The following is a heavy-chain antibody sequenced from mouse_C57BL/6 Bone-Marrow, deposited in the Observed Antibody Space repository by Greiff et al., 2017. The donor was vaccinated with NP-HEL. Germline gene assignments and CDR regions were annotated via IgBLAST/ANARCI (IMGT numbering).Heavy chain of an antibody. J-gene: IGHJ1*03. Sequence: EVMLVESGGGLVQPGESLKLSCESNEYEFPSHDMSWVRKTPEKRLELVAAINSDGGSPSYPDTMERRFILSRDNTKKTLYLQMSSLRSEDTALYYCARHSDYYGSSYEDWYFDVWGTGTTVTVSS. D-gene: IGHD1-1*01. CDR2: INSDGGSP. CDR3: ARHSDYYGSSYEDWYFDV. CDR1: EYEFPSHD. V-gene: IGHV5-2*01.